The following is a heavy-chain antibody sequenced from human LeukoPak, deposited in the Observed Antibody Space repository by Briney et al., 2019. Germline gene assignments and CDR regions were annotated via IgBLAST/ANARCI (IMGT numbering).Heavy chain of an antibody. CDR2: INQDGTNQ. V-gene: IGHV3-7*01. CDR1: GFPFSGYW. J-gene: IGHJ4*02. CDR3: SRSLDY. Sequence: PGGSLRLSCVASGFPFSGYWMDWVRQAPGKGMEWVANINQDGTNQYYAASVKGRFSISRDNAKNSLYLQVNSLRAEDTAVYYCSRSLDYLGQGALVTVSS.